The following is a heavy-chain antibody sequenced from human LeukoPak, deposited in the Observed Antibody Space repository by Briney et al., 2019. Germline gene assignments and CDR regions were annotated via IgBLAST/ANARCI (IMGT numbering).Heavy chain of an antibody. Sequence: GASVKVSCKAPGYTFTGNYIHWMRLAPGRGLEWMGWVDPNSGGTKYAQKFQGRVTMTRDTSISTAYMELSRLKSDDTAVYVCARDRSGYCDYWGQGTQVTVSS. CDR1: GYTFTGNY. CDR2: VDPNSGGT. V-gene: IGHV1-2*02. D-gene: IGHD3-3*01. CDR3: ARDRSGYCDY. J-gene: IGHJ4*02.